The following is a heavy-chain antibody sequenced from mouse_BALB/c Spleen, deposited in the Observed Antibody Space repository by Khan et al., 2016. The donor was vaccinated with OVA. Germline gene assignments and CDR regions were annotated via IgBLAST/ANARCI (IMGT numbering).Heavy chain of an antibody. CDR2: IKPSNNYT. J-gene: IGHJ3*01. CDR3: VREGAYDRSDGWFAY. V-gene: IGHV1-4*01. CDR1: GYTFTSYT. D-gene: IGHD2-14*01. Sequence: QVQLQQSGAELARPGASVKMSCKASGYTFTSYTMHWVRQRPGQTLEWIGHIKPSNNYTNYNQNFKDKATLIVEKSSNTAYMQLNHLKSEDSAVYYCVREGAYDRSDGWFAYWGQGTLVTVSA.